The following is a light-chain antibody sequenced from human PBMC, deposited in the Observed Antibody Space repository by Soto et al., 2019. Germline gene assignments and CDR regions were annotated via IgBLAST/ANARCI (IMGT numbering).Light chain of an antibody. Sequence: QSVLTQPASVSGSPRQSITISCTGTNSDIGGYNYVSWYQHHPGKAPKLMIYDVSNRPSGVSNRFSGSKSGNTASLTLSGLQTEDEADYYCSSYTSTSTPWVFGGGTKVTVL. J-gene: IGLJ3*02. CDR2: DVS. CDR1: NSDIGGYNY. CDR3: SSYTSTSTPWV. V-gene: IGLV2-14*03.